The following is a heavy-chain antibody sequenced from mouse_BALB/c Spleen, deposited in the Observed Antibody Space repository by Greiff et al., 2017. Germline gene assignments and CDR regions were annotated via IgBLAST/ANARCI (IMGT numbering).Heavy chain of an antibody. CDR3: TRGDYGNHFDY. J-gene: IGHJ2*01. D-gene: IGHD2-1*01. CDR1: GYTFTSYW. V-gene: IGHV1-69*02. CDR2: IYPSDSYT. Sequence: QVQLQQPGAELVRPGASVKLSCKASGYTFTSYWINWVKQRPGQGLEWIGNIYPSDSYTNYNQKFKDKATLTVDKSSSTAYMQLSSPTSEDSAVYYCTRGDYGNHFDYWGQGTTLTVSS.